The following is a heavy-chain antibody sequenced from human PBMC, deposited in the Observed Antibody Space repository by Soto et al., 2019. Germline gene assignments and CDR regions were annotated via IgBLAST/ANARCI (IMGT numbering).Heavy chain of an antibody. D-gene: IGHD2-8*02. V-gene: IGHV3-30*03. CDR3: TGEVASGY. CDR1: GFTVSTYG. J-gene: IGHJ4*02. Sequence: QVQLVESGGGVVQPGRSLRLSCAVSGFTVSTYGMHWVRQAPGKGLEWVAVISRDGGTKYYADSVKGRFTISRDNSRNTLFLVMNSLRSDDMAVYYCTGEVASGYWGQETLVTVSS. CDR2: ISRDGGTK.